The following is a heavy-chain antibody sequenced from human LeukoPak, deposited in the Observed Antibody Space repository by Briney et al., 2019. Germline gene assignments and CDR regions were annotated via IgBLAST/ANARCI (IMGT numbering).Heavy chain of an antibody. CDR1: GGSISSSSYY. CDR3: ARYCSSSSCHQNNWFDP. D-gene: IGHD2-2*01. Sequence: SETLSLTCTVSGGSISSSSYYWGWIRLPPGKGLEWIGSIYYSGSTYYNPSLKSRVTISVDTSKNQFSLKLSSVSAADTAVYYCARYCSSSSCHQNNWFDPWGQGTQVTVSS. CDR2: IYYSGST. J-gene: IGHJ5*02. V-gene: IGHV4-39*01.